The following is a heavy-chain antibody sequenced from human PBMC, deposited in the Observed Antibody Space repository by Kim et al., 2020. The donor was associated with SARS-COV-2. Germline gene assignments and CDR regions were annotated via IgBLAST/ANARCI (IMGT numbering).Heavy chain of an antibody. CDR3: AREQTAGFYNY. J-gene: IGHJ4*02. D-gene: IGHD3-9*01. CDR1: GYIFTSYH. Sequence: ASVKVSCKASGYIFTSYHMHWVRQAPGQGLEWMGIINRSGGKTYYAQKLQGRITVTTDTSANTVYMQLSSLTSEDTAMYYCAREQTAGFYNYWGQGTLVTVSS. V-gene: IGHV1-46*04. CDR2: INRSGGKT.